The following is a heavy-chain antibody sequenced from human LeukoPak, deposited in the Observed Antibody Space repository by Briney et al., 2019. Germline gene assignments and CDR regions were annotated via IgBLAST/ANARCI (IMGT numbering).Heavy chain of an antibody. D-gene: IGHD3-22*01. CDR1: GGSISSGSYY. J-gene: IGHJ5*02. CDR3: ARTRPRFVDSSSGWFDP. CDR2: IYTSGST. V-gene: IGHV4-61*02. Sequence: PSQTLSLTCTVSGGSISSGSYYWSWIRQPAGKGLEWIGRIYTSGSTNYNPSLKSRVTISVTTSKNQFSLKLSSVTAADTAVYYCARTRPRFVDSSSGWFDPWGQGTLVTVSS.